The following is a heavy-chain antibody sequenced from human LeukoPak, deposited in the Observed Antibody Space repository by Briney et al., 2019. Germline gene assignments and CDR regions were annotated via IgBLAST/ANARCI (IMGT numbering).Heavy chain of an antibody. Sequence: ASVKVSCKASGGTFSSYTISWVRQALGQGLEWMGRIIPILGIANYAQKFQGRVTITADKSTSTAYMELSSLRSEDTAVYYCARDLSYCGGDCPENWFDPWGQGTLVTVSS. CDR1: GGTFSSYT. CDR3: ARDLSYCGGDCPENWFDP. D-gene: IGHD2-21*01. J-gene: IGHJ5*02. CDR2: IIPILGIA. V-gene: IGHV1-69*04.